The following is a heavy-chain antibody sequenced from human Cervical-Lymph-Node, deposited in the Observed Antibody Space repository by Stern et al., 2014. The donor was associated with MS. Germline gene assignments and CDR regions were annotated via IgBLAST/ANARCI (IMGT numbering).Heavy chain of an antibody. CDR2: IYYSGST. D-gene: IGHD5-18*01. CDR1: GGSISSSRYY. V-gene: IGHV4-39*01. Sequence: QVQLQESGPGLVKPSETLSLTCTVSGGSISSSRYYWGWIRQPPGKGLEWIGSIYYSGSTYYNPSLKSRVTISVNTSQSKFSLKLTSVTAADTAVYYCASSYTHEAGYQFDYWGQGTLVTVSS. CDR3: ASSYTHEAGYQFDY. J-gene: IGHJ4*02.